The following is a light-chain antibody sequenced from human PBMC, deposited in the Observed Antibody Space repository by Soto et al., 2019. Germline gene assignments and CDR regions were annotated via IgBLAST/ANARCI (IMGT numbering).Light chain of an antibody. CDR3: QQYGRSGT. CDR2: ATS. Sequence: EIVLAPAPGTLSLSPGEGATLSCMASQSVSRTYLAWYQQKPVQAPRLLIYATSSRATGIPDRFSGSGSGTDFTLTISRLEPEDFAVYYCQQYGRSGTFGQGTKVDIK. V-gene: IGKV3-20*01. J-gene: IGKJ1*01. CDR1: QSVSRTY.